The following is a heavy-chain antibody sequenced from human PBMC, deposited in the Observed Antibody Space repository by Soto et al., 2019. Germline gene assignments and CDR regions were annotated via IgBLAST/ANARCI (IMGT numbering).Heavy chain of an antibody. D-gene: IGHD3-9*01. CDR3: ARQRFVYYDILNGVGATDAFDI. Sequence: GESLKISCQGSGYSFTSYWTGWVRQMPGKGLEWLGIIYPGDSNTRYSPSFQGQVTISVDKSISTAYLQWSSLKASDTAMYYCARQRFVYYDILNGVGATDAFDIWGQGTMVTVSS. V-gene: IGHV5-51*01. J-gene: IGHJ3*02. CDR2: IYPGDSNT. CDR1: GYSFTSYW.